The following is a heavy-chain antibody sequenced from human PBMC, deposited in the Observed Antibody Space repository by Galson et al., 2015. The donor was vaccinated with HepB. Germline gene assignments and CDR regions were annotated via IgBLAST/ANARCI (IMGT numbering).Heavy chain of an antibody. V-gene: IGHV1-2*02. CDR3: ARVEANTDITMIVVVMEAPTDAFDI. CDR2: INPNSGGT. J-gene: IGHJ3*02. Sequence: SVKVSCKASGYTFTGYYMHWVRQAPGQGLEWMGWINPNSGGTNYAQKFQGRVTMTRDTSISTAYMELSRLRSDDTAVYYCARVEANTDITMIVVVMEAPTDAFDIWGQGTMVTVSS. D-gene: IGHD3-22*01. CDR1: GYTFTGYY.